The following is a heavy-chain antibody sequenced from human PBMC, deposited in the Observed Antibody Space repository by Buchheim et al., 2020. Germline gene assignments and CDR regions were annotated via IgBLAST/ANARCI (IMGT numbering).Heavy chain of an antibody. CDR3: ARALCSSTSCYYYYYGMDV. CDR2: INHSGST. Sequence: QVQLQQWGAGLLKPSETLSLTCAVYGGSFSGYYWSWIRQPPGKGLEWIGEINHSGSTNYNPSLKSRVTISVDTSKNQFSLKLRSVTAADTAVYYCARALCSSTSCYYYYYGMDVWGQGTT. D-gene: IGHD2-2*01. V-gene: IGHV4-34*01. CDR1: GGSFSGYY. J-gene: IGHJ6*02.